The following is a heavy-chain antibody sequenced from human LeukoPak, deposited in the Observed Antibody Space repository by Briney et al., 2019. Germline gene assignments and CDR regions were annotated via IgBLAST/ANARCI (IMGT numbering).Heavy chain of an antibody. V-gene: IGHV1-2*02. Sequence: ASVKVSCKASGYTFTGYYMHWVRQAPGQGLEWMGWINPNSGGSNYAQKFQGRVTMTRDTSISTAYMELSRLRSDDTAVYYCARAGYYYDSEGDYWGQGTLVTVSS. CDR1: GYTFTGYY. CDR2: INPNSGGS. D-gene: IGHD3-22*01. J-gene: IGHJ4*02. CDR3: ARAGYYYDSEGDY.